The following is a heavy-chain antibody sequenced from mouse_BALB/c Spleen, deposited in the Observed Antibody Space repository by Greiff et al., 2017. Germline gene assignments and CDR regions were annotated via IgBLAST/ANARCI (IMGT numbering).Heavy chain of an antibody. CDR3: ARLGYDKDFAY. V-gene: IGHV3-8*02. Sequence: VQLQQSGPSLVKPSQTLSLTCSVTGDSITSVYWNWIRKFPGNKLEYMGYISYSGSTYYNPSLKSRISITRDTSKNQYYLQLNSVTTEDTATYYCARLGYDKDFAYWGQGTLVTVSA. J-gene: IGHJ3*01. D-gene: IGHD2-2*01. CDR2: ISYSGST. CDR1: GDSITSVY.